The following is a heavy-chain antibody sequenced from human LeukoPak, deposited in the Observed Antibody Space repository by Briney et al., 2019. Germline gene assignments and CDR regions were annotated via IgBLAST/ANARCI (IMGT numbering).Heavy chain of an antibody. Sequence: SETLSLTCAVYGGSFSGYYWSWIRQPPGKGLEWIGEINHSGSTNYNPSLKSRVTISADTSKNQFSLRLSSVTAADTADYYCARDDGSRYYYFDYWGQGILVTVSS. V-gene: IGHV4-34*01. CDR1: GGSFSGYY. CDR3: ARDDGSRYYYFDY. CDR2: INHSGST. D-gene: IGHD3-22*01. J-gene: IGHJ4*02.